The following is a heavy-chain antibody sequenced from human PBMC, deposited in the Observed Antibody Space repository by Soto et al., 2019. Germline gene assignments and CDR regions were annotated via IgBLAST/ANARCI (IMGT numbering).Heavy chain of an antibody. Sequence: ASVKVSCKASGYSFTSYGIAWVRQAPGQGPEWMGWISPYNGRTNYAQNVKGRVTMTTDTSTSTAYMELRSLRSDDTAVYYCARGGLKITMIVVVTMTLDYWGQGTLVTVSS. CDR2: ISPYNGRT. J-gene: IGHJ4*02. V-gene: IGHV1-18*01. D-gene: IGHD3-22*01. CDR1: GYSFTSYG. CDR3: ARGGLKITMIVVVTMTLDY.